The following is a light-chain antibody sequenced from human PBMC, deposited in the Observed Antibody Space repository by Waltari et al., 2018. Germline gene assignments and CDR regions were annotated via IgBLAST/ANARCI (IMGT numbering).Light chain of an antibody. V-gene: IGKV1-5*03. Sequence: DIQMTQFPSTLSASVGDRVTTTCRASQSIGSWLAWYQQKPGEAPKVLIYKASILERGVPSRFSGSGSGTEFTLTISSLQPDDFATYYCQQSYSIPITFGQGTRLEIK. CDR1: QSIGSW. CDR2: KAS. J-gene: IGKJ5*01. CDR3: QQSYSIPIT.